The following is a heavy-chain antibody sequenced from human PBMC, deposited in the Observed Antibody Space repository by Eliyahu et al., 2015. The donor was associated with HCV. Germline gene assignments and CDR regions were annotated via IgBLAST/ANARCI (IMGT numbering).Heavy chain of an antibody. CDR2: IHWKDGSA. CDR3: ARRGFLFGSSGIDF. D-gene: IGHD6-19*01. J-gene: IGHJ4*02. Sequence: EVQLVESGGGVVRPGGSLRLXXAASGFKFDEYGMSWVRQVPGKGLEWVSGIHWKDGSAGYADSVKGRFTISRDNAKNSLYLQMNSLRAEDTAFYYCARRGFLFGSSGIDFWGQGILVTVSS. CDR1: GFKFDEYG. V-gene: IGHV3-20*04.